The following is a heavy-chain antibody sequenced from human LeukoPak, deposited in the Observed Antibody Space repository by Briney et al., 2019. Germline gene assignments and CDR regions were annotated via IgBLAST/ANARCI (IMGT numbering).Heavy chain of an antibody. CDR1: GGSISRSSYY. J-gene: IGHJ3*02. CDR2: IYYSGST. CDR3: ARGTRALDAFDI. V-gene: IGHV4-39*01. Sequence: SETLSLTCTVAGGSISRSSYYWGWIRQPPGKRLEWIGSIYYSGSTYYNPSLKSPVTISVDTSKSQFSLNLSSVTAADTAIYYCARGTRALDAFDIWGQGTMVTVSS.